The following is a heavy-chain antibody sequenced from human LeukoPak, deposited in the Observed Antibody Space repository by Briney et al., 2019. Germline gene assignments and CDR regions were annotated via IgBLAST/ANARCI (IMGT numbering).Heavy chain of an antibody. J-gene: IGHJ5*02. V-gene: IGHV1-3*01. Sequence: ASVKVSCKASGYTFTSYAMHWVRQAPGQRLEWMGWINAGNGNTKHSQKFQGRVTITRDTSASTAYMELSSLRSEDTAVYYCARDLLAYPFDPWGQGTLVTVSS. CDR2: INAGNGNT. CDR3: ARDLLAYPFDP. CDR1: GYTFTSYA. D-gene: IGHD3-16*01.